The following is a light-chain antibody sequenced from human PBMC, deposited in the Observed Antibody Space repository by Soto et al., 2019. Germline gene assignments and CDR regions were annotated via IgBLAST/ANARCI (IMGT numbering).Light chain of an antibody. V-gene: IGLV1-40*01. CDR2: GNS. CDR3: QSYDSSLSCVV. CDR1: SSNIGANYG. J-gene: IGLJ2*01. Sequence: QSVLTQPPSVSGAPGQRVTISCTGSSSNIGANYGVPWYQHLPGKAPKLLIYGNSYRPSGVPDRFSGSKSGTSASLAITGLQAEDEADYYCQSYDSSLSCVVFGGGTKLTVL.